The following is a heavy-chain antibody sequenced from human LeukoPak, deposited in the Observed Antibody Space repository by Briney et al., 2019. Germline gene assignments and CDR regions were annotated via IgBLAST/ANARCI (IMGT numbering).Heavy chain of an antibody. CDR1: GFTFSSYA. CDR3: ARALSLSSGWYGDAFDI. J-gene: IGHJ3*02. V-gene: IGHV3-30-3*01. Sequence: GRSLRLSCAASGFTFSSYAMHWVRQAPGKGLEWVAVISYDGSNKYYADSVKGRFTISRDNSKNTLYLQMNSLRAEDTAVYYCARALSLSSGWYGDAFDIWGQGTMVTVSS. CDR2: ISYDGSNK. D-gene: IGHD6-19*01.